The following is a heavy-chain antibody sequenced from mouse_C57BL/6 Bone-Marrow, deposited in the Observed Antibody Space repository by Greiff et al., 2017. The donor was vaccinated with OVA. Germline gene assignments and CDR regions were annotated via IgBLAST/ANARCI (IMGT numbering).Heavy chain of an antibody. J-gene: IGHJ3*01. CDR1: GYTFTSYW. V-gene: IGHV1-59*01. CDR2: IDPSDSYT. D-gene: IGHD2-4*01. Sequence: QVQLQQPGAELVRPGTSVKLSCKASGYTFTSYWMHWVKQRSGQGLEWIGVIDPSDSYTNYNQKFKGKATLTVDTSSSTAYMQLSSLSSEDSAVYDCARRRNDYSLHYWGQGTLVTVSA. CDR3: ARRRNDYSLHY.